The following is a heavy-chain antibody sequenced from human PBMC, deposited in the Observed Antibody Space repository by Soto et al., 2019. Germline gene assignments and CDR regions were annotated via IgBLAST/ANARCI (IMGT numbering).Heavy chain of an antibody. Sequence: GGSLRLSCAASGFTFSSYAMHWVRQAPGKGLEYVSAISSNGGSTYYANSVKGRFTISRDNSKNTLYLQMGSLRAEDMAVYYCARGGEWLLYDLLSFDYWGQGTLVTVSS. V-gene: IGHV3-64*01. CDR3: ARGGEWLLYDLLSFDY. CDR1: GFTFSSYA. D-gene: IGHD3-3*01. CDR2: ISSNGGST. J-gene: IGHJ4*02.